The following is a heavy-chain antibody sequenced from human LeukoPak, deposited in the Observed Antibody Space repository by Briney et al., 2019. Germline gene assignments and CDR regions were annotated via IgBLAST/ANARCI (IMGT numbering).Heavy chain of an antibody. V-gene: IGHV4-38-2*02. CDR2: IYHSGST. J-gene: IGHJ3*01. Sequence: SETLSLTCTVSGYSISSGYYWGWIRQPPGKGLEWIGSIYHSGSTYYNPSLKSRVTISVDTSKNQFSLKLSSVTAADTAIYYCARGFFAVALDLWGQGTMVSVSS. CDR3: ARGFFAVALDL. CDR1: GYSISSGYY. D-gene: IGHD3-3*01.